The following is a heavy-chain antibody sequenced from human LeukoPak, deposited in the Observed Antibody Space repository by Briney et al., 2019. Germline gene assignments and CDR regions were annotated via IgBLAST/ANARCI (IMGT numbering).Heavy chain of an antibody. V-gene: IGHV4-39*07. J-gene: IGHJ4*02. CDR1: GGSISSSSYY. Sequence: KPSETLSLTCTVSGGSISSSSYYWGWIRQPPGKGLEWIGSIYYSGSTYYNPSLKSRVTISVDTSKNQFSLKLSSVTAADTAVYYCARCIAAAGTLARIDYWGQGTLVTVSS. CDR3: ARCIAAAGTLARIDY. CDR2: IYYSGST. D-gene: IGHD6-13*01.